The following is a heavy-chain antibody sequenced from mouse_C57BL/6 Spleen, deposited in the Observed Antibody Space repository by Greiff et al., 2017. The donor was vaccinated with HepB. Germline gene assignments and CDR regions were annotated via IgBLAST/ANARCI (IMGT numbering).Heavy chain of an antibody. V-gene: IGHV1-26*01. CDR2: INPNNGGT. CDR1: GYTFTDYY. Sequence: EVQLQQSGPELVKPGASVKISCKASGYTFTDYYMNWVKQSHGKSLEWIGDINPNNGGTSYNQKFKGKATLTVDKSSSTAYMELRSLTSEDSAVYYCARRGSNYALYWYFDVWGTGTTVTVSS. J-gene: IGHJ1*03. CDR3: ARRGSNYALYWYFDV. D-gene: IGHD2-1*01.